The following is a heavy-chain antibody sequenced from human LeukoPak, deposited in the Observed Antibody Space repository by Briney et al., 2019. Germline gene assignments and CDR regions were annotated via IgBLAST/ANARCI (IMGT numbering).Heavy chain of an antibody. CDR1: GGSISSYY. V-gene: IGHV4-59*01. CDR3: ARVAPNYGGTGKYYFDY. J-gene: IGHJ4*02. D-gene: IGHD4-23*01. CDR2: IYYSGST. Sequence: SETLSLTCTVSGGSISSYYWSWIRQPPGKGLEWIGYIYYSGSTNYNPSLKSRVTISVDTSKNQFSLKLSSVTAADTAVYYCARVAPNYGGTGKYYFDYWGQGTLVTVPS.